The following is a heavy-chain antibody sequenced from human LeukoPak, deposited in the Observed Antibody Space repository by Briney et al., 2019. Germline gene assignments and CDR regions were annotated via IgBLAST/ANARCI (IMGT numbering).Heavy chain of an antibody. CDR2: ITTHNGNT. CDR3: ARDRGGRGLDP. Sequence: GASVKVSCKTSGYTFISYSFTWVRQAPGQGLGWMGWITTHNGNTKYAQQFQGRVTMTTDTSTSTAYMELTSLRSDDTAVYYCARDRGGRGLDPWGQGTLVTVSS. J-gene: IGHJ5*02. D-gene: IGHD3-16*01. V-gene: IGHV1-18*04. CDR1: GYTFISYS.